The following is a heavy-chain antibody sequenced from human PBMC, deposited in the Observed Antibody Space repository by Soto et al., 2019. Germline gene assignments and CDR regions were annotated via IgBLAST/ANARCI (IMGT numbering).Heavy chain of an antibody. CDR2: IYHTGNT. Sequence: QVRLHESGPGLVKPSETLSLTCTVSTDSFNDYYWSWIRQPPGKGLEWIGSIYHTGNTNYNPSLESRVSTSVDTSKLQCSLSLSSVTAADTAVYYCARDVGIHDAFDIWGQGTLVTVSS. J-gene: IGHJ3*02. CDR1: TDSFNDYY. CDR3: ARDVGIHDAFDI. D-gene: IGHD5-18*01. V-gene: IGHV4-59*13.